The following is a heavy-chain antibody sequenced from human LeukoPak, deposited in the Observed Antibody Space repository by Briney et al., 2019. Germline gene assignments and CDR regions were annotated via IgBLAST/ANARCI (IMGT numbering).Heavy chain of an antibody. D-gene: IGHD6-19*01. V-gene: IGHV3-23*01. CDR3: AKNNGGWSKSSDV. CDR2: ISGSGGST. CDR1: GFTFSSYA. J-gene: IGHJ6*02. Sequence: GGSLRLSCAASGFTFSSYAMSWVRRAPGKGLEWVSTISGSGGSTYYADSVKGRFTISRDNSKNTLFLQMNSLRAEDTAVYYCAKNNGGWSKSSDVWGQGTTVTVSS.